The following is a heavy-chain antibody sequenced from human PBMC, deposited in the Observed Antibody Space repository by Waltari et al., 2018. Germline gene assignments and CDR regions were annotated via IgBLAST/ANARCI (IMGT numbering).Heavy chain of an antibody. CDR1: GGSISSYY. J-gene: IGHJ4*02. V-gene: IGHV4-59*01. CDR2: IYYSGST. CDR3: ARDHRVQHYFDY. Sequence: QVQLQESGPGLVKPSATLSLTCTVSGGSISSYYWSWIRQPPGKGLEWIGYIYYSGSTNYNPSLKSRVTISVDTSKNQFSLKLSSVTAADTAVYYCARDHRVQHYFDYWGQGTLVTVSS. D-gene: IGHD5-18*01.